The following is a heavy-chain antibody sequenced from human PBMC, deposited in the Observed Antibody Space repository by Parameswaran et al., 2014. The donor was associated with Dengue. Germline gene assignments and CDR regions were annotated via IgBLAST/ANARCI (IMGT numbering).Heavy chain of an antibody. V-gene: IGHV3-30-3*01. CDR2: ISYDGSNK. CDR3: ASRILLAGSLTAEYFQY. Sequence: WIRQPPGKGLEWVAVISYDGSNKYYADSVKGRFTISRDNSKNTLYLQMNSLRHEDTAVYYCASRILLAGSLTAEYFQYWGQGTLVTVSS. D-gene: IGHD3-10*01. J-gene: IGHJ1*01.